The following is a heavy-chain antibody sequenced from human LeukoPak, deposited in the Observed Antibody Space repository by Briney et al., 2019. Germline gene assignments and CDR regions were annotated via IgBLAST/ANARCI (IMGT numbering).Heavy chain of an antibody. Sequence: SETLSLTCTVSGGSISSYYWSWIRQPPGKGLEWIGSIYYSGSTYYNPSLKSRVTISVDTSKNQFSLKLSSVTAADTAVYYCARQEGEDIVVVVAAGNWFDPWGQGTLVTVSS. J-gene: IGHJ5*02. CDR2: IYYSGST. CDR1: GGSISSYY. CDR3: ARQEGEDIVVVVAAGNWFDP. D-gene: IGHD2-15*01. V-gene: IGHV4-39*01.